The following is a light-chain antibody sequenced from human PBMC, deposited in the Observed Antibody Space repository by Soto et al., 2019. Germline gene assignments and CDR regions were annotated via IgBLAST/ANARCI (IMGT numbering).Light chain of an antibody. J-gene: IGLJ1*01. CDR1: TSDVGGYNY. CDR2: DVN. Sequence: QSALTQPPSVSGSPGQAVTISCTRTTSDVGGYNYVSWYQQHPGKAPKLMIYDVNKRPSGVPDRFSGSKSGNTASLTVSGLQAEDEADYFCCSYAGNYIFYVFGSGTKVTVL. CDR3: CSYAGNYIFYV. V-gene: IGLV2-11*01.